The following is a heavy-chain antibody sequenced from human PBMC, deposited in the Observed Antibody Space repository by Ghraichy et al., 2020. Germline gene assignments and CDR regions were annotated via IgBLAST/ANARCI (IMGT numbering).Heavy chain of an antibody. V-gene: IGHV3-21*01. J-gene: IGHJ5*02. CDR1: GFTFSSYS. CDR3: ARDGLSGSFDP. D-gene: IGHD1-26*01. Sequence: LSLTCAASGFTFSSYSMNWVRQAPGKGLEWVSSISSSSSYIYYADSVKGRFTISRDNAKNSLYLQMNSLRAEDTAVYYCARDGLSGSFDPWGQGTLVTVSS. CDR2: ISSSSSYI.